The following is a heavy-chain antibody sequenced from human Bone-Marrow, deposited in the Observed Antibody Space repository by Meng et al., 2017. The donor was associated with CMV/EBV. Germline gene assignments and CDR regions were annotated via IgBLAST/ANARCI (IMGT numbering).Heavy chain of an antibody. CDR2: IYYSGST. Sequence: SETLSLTCTVSGGSISSGDYYWSWIRQPPGKGLERIGYIYYSGSTYYNPSLKSRVTISVDTSKNQFSLKLSSVTAADTAVYYCARDTRVATTNPTYYYYGMDVWGQGTTVTVSS. D-gene: IGHD5-12*01. CDR1: GGSISSGDYY. CDR3: ARDTRVATTNPTYYYYGMDV. J-gene: IGHJ6*02. V-gene: IGHV4-30-4*08.